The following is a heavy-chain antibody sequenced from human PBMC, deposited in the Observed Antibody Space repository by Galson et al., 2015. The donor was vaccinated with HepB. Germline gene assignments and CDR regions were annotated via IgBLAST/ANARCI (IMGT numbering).Heavy chain of an antibody. J-gene: IGHJ4*02. CDR1: GFTFSNYG. D-gene: IGHD1-14*01. CDR2: VWFDGSKE. V-gene: IGHV3-33*01. CDR3: ARYNGGSALDY. Sequence: SLRLSCAASGFTFSNYGTHWVRQAPGKGLEWMAVVWFDGSKEFYAESVKGRLTISRDNFKNTLYLQMNSLRAEDTAVYYCARYNGGSALDYWGQGTLVTVSS.